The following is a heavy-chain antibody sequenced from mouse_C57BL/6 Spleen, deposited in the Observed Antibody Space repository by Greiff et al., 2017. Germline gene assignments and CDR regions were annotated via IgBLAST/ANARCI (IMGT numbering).Heavy chain of an antibody. CDR2: FYPGSGSI. V-gene: IGHV1-62-2*01. CDR1: GYTFTEYT. D-gene: IGHD1-1*01. J-gene: IGHJ2*01. CDR3: ARHGGLAEGFTTVVPYFDY. Sequence: QVQLKQSGAELVKPGASVKLSCKASGYTFTEYTIHWVKQRSGQGLEWIGWFYPGSGSIKYNEKFKDKATLTADKSSSTVYMELSRLTSEDSAVYFCARHGGLAEGFTTVVPYFDYWGQGTTLTVSS.